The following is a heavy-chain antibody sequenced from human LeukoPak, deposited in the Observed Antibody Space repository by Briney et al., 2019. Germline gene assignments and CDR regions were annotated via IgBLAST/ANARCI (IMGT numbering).Heavy chain of an antibody. V-gene: IGHV4-39*01. J-gene: IGHJ1*01. CDR1: GGSISSSSYY. D-gene: IGHD3-10*01. CDR3: AIQTGSGLFTLP. CDR2: IYYTGNT. Sequence: PSEILSLTCTVSGGSISSSSYYWGWIRQPPGKGLEWIASIYYTGNTYYNTSLKSRVTISIESSKNQISLRLTSVTATDTAMYYCAIQTGSGLFTLPGGQGTLVTVSS.